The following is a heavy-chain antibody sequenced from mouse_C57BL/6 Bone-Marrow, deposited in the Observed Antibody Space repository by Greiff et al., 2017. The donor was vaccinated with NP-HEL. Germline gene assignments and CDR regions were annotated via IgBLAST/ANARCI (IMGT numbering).Heavy chain of an antibody. Sequence: QVQLQQSGPELVKPGASVKISCKASGYTFTDYYINWVKQRPGQGLEWIGWIFPGSGSTYYNEKFKGKATLTVDKSSSTAYMLLSSLTSEDSAVYFCARYERGYYTGYYAMDYWGQGTSVTVSS. CDR2: IFPGSGST. CDR3: ARYERGYYTGYYAMDY. CDR1: GYTFTDYY. V-gene: IGHV1-75*01. D-gene: IGHD1-1*01. J-gene: IGHJ4*01.